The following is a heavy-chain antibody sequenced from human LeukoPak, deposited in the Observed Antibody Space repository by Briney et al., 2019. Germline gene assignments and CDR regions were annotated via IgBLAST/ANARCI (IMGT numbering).Heavy chain of an antibody. CDR2: ISAYNGNT. D-gene: IGHD3-10*01. CDR3: ARDTDTGNYYGSGSYYSPPGY. Sequence: VASVKVSCKASGYTLTSYGISWVRQAHGQGLEWMGWISAYNGNTNYAQKFQGRVTMTTDTFTSIAYMELRSLRSDDTAMYHCARDTDTGNYYGSGSYYSPPGYWGQGTLVTVSS. V-gene: IGHV1-18*01. CDR1: GYTLTSYG. J-gene: IGHJ4*02.